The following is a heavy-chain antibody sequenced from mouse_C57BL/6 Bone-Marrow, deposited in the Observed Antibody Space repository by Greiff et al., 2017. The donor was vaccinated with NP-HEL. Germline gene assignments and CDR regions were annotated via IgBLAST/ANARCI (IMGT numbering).Heavy chain of an antibody. CDR1: GFTFSDYY. Sequence: EVMLVESEGGLVQPGSSMKLSCTASGFTFSDYYMAWVRQVPEKGLEWVANINYDGSSTYYLDSLKSRFIISRDNAKNILYLQMSSLKSEDTATYYCAREGSYYYGSSYDAMDYWGQGTSVTVSS. CDR3: AREGSYYYGSSYDAMDY. D-gene: IGHD1-1*01. J-gene: IGHJ4*01. V-gene: IGHV5-16*01. CDR2: INYDGSST.